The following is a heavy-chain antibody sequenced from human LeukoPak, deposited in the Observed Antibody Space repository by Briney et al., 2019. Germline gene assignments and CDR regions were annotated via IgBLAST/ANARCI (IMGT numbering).Heavy chain of an antibody. CDR3: ARIYYGSGSPDGY. Sequence: GSSVKVSCKASGISFTSYAISWVRQAPGQGLEWMRAIVPIYDVTNYAQTFRGRVTMTADESTSTAYMELSSLTSEDTAMYYCARIYYGSGSPDGYWGQGTLVTVSS. CDR2: IVPIYDVT. CDR1: GISFTSYA. D-gene: IGHD3-10*01. J-gene: IGHJ4*02. V-gene: IGHV1-69*01.